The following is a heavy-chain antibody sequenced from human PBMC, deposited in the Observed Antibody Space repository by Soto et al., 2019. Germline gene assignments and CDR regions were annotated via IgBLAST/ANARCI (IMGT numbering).Heavy chain of an antibody. J-gene: IGHJ2*01. V-gene: IGHV4-39*02. CDR2: FHYGGTT. CDR1: GGSITSASYY. CDR3: ASLAGPIISHWYFDL. Sequence: QLQLQESGPGLVKPSETLSLTCTVSGGSITSASYYWGWVRQPPGKGMEWVGSFHYGGTTYYNPSSNSRVTIFGDTSKNYFSLRVNSVTAADTAVYFCASLAGPIISHWYFDLWGRGTMVAVSS. D-gene: IGHD3-10*01.